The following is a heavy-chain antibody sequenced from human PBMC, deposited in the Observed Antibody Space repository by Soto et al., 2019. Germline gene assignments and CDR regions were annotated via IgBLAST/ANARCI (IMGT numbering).Heavy chain of an antibody. CDR3: ARGREYGDYGDC. J-gene: IGHJ4*02. D-gene: IGHD4-17*01. CDR1: GGSFSGHY. CDR2: INHSGST. Sequence: QVLLQQWGAGLLKPSETLSLTCAVYGGSFSGHYWSWIRQPPGKGLEWIGEINHSGSTNYSPSLKSRVTISIDTSKSQFSLNLSSVTAADTAAYYCARGREYGDYGDCWGQGTLVTVSS. V-gene: IGHV4-34*01.